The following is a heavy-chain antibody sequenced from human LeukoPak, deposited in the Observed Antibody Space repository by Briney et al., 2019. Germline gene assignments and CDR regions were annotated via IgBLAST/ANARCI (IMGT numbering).Heavy chain of an antibody. CDR3: ARDWQTVDGNYYYMDV. D-gene: IGHD4-17*01. CDR1: GFTFRNHG. J-gene: IGHJ6*03. CDR2: ISPSGDIK. Sequence: SGGTLRLSCAASGFTFRNHGMNWVRQAPGKGLEWVSGISPSGDIKYYADSVKGRFTISRDNSKNTLYLQLNSLRAEDTAVYYCARDWQTVDGNYYYMDVWGKGTTVTISS. V-gene: IGHV3-23*01.